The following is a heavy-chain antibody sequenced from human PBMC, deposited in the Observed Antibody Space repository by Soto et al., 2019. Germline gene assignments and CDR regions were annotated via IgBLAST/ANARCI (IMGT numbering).Heavy chain of an antibody. CDR2: INAGNGNT. CDR3: ASTSITGTEVFDY. J-gene: IGHJ4*02. Sequence: ASVKVSCNASGYTFTSYAMHWVRQAPGQRLEWMGWINAGNGNTKYSQKFQGRVTITRDTSASTTYMELSSLRSEDTAVYYCASTSITGTEVFDYWGQGTLVTVSS. V-gene: IGHV1-3*01. CDR1: GYTFTSYA. D-gene: IGHD1-7*01.